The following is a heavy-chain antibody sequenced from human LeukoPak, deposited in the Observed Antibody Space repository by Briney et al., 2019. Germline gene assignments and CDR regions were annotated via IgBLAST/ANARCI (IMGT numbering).Heavy chain of an antibody. CDR2: IIPIFGTA. Sequence: SVKVSCKASGGTFSSYAISWVRQAPGQGLEWMGGIIPIFGTANYAQKFQGRVTITTDESTSTAYMELSSLRSEDTAAYYCARGPDELNWFDPWGQGTLVTVSS. CDR3: ARGPDELNWFDP. D-gene: IGHD1-1*01. CDR1: GGTFSSYA. V-gene: IGHV1-69*05. J-gene: IGHJ5*02.